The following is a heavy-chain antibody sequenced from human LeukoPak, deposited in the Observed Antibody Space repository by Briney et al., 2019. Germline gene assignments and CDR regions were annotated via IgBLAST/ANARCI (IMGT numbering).Heavy chain of an antibody. CDR3: ARGEVGYCSRTTCYGFDH. Sequence: GGTLRLSCAASGFTFSDHYMDWVRQAPGKGLGWVGRSRNKANSHTTEYAASVKGRFTISRDDSKNSLYLQMNSLKTEDTAVYYCARGEVGYCSRTTCYGFDHWGQGSLVTVSS. D-gene: IGHD2-2*01. CDR2: SRNKANSHTT. J-gene: IGHJ4*02. CDR1: GFTFSDHY. V-gene: IGHV3-72*01.